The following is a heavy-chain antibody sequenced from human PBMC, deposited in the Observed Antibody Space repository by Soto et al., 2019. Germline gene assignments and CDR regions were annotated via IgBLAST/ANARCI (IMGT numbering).Heavy chain of an antibody. J-gene: IGHJ6*02. V-gene: IGHV4-61*01. CDR2: IYYSGST. CDR3: ARVGATRQYYYYGTDV. D-gene: IGHD1-26*01. CDR1: GGSVSSGSYY. Sequence: SETLSLTCTVSGGSVSSGSYYWSWIRQPPGKGLEWIGYIYYSGSTNYNPSLKSRVTISADTSKNQFSLRLSSLTAADTAVYYCARVGATRQYYYYGTDVWGQGTTVTVSS.